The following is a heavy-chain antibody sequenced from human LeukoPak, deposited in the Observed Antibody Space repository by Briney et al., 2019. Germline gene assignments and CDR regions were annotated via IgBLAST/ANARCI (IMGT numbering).Heavy chain of an antibody. J-gene: IGHJ4*02. CDR2: ITYSGNT. CDR3: ASGVGTTNRFDY. D-gene: IGHD1-26*01. V-gene: IGHV4-59*01. Sequence: SETLSLTCTVSGGSISSYFWSWIRQPPGKGLDWIGYITYSGNTNYNPSLNSRVTISLDTSKNQFSLKLTSVAAADTAVYFCASGVGTTNRFDYWGQGTRVTVYS. CDR1: GGSISSYF.